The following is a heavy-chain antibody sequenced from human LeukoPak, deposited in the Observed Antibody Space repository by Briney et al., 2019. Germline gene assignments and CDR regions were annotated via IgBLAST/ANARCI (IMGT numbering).Heavy chain of an antibody. J-gene: IGHJ4*02. CDR3: ARGSLTYYYGSGSSYDY. D-gene: IGHD3-10*01. V-gene: IGHV3-48*04. CDR1: GFTFSSYG. CDR2: ITGSGSTI. Sequence: GGSLRLSCAASGFTFSSYGMSCVRQAPGKGLEWVSAITGSGSTIYYADSVKGRFTISRDNAKNSLYLQMNSLRAEDTAVYYCARGSLTYYYGSGSSYDYWGQGTLVTVSS.